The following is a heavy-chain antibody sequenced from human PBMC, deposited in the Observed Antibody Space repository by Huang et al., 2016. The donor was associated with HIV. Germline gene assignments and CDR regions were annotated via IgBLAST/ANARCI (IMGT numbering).Heavy chain of an antibody. J-gene: IGHJ6*02. V-gene: IGHV3-7*01. CDR1: GVNFSAYW. Sequence: EVHLVESGGDLVQPGGSLRLSCVASGVNFSAYWMSWVRQAAGKGLEWVANIKQDGSEKNYVDSVKDRFTIARDNAKNSVYLQLTSLRAEDTAVYYCARGGIYYDVLTGRHYYYNGLDVWGQGTTVTVSS. CDR3: ARGGIYYDVLTGRHYYYNGLDV. CDR2: IKQDGSEK. D-gene: IGHD3-9*01.